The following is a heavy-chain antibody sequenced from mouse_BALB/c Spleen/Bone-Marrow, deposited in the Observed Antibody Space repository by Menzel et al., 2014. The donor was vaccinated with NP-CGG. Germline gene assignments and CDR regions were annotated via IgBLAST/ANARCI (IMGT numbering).Heavy chain of an antibody. J-gene: IGHJ3*01. CDR2: INPASSTI. CDR3: AKNNYYGYVDY. CDR1: GFDFRRYW. D-gene: IGHD1-2*01. V-gene: IGHV4-1*02. Sequence: VHLQQSGGVLVQPGGSLKLSCAASGFDFRRYWMTWVRQAPGKGLEWIGEINPASSTINYTPSLKDNFIISRDNAKNTLYLQMSKVTSEDTALYYGAKNNYYGYVDYWGPGTLVTVPA.